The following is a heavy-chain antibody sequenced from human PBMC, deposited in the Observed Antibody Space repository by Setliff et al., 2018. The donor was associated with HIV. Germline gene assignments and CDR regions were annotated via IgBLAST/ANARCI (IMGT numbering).Heavy chain of an antibody. J-gene: IGHJ4*02. V-gene: IGHV4-39*07. CDR3: ASAPATTFIGY. Sequence: SETLSLTCSVSGGSISDNKYYWSWIRQPPGKGLEWTGSIYHSGSTNYNPSLKSRVTISVDTSKNQFSLKLSSVTAADTAVYYCASAPATTFIGYWGQGTLVTVSS. D-gene: IGHD1-1*01. CDR1: GGSISDNKYY. CDR2: IYHSGST.